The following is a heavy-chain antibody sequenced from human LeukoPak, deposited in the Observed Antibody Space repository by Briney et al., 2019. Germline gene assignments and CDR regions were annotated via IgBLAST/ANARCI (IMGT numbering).Heavy chain of an antibody. J-gene: IGHJ5*02. V-gene: IGHV1-69*04. Sequence: GSSVKVSCKASGGTFSSYAISWVRQAPGQGLEWMGRIIPILGIANYAQKFQGRVTITADKSTSTAYMELSSLRSEDTAVYYCARDSSPLLGGINWFDPWGQGTLVTVSS. D-gene: IGHD6-13*01. CDR2: IIPILGIA. CDR1: GGTFSSYA. CDR3: ARDSSPLLGGINWFDP.